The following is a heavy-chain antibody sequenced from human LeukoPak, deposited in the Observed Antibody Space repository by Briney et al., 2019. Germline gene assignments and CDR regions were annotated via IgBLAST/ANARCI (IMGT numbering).Heavy chain of an antibody. D-gene: IGHD2-15*01. V-gene: IGHV3-23*01. CDR3: ARLANYCSGGSCYYYYYGMDV. Sequence: GGSLRLSCAASGFTFSSYAMSWVRQAPGKGLEWVSAISGSGGSTYYADSVKGRFTISRDNSKNTLYLQMNSLRAGDTAVYYCARLANYCSGGSCYYYYYGMDVWGQGTTVTVSS. CDR2: ISGSGGST. CDR1: GFTFSSYA. J-gene: IGHJ6*02.